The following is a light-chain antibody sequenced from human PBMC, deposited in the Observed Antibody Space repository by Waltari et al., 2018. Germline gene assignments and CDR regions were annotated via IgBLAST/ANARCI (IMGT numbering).Light chain of an antibody. CDR3: SSNAGGHVV. CDR1: SRYFGKSNL. Sequence: QSALTQPASVSGSPGQSTTISCTAASRYFGKSNLVSWFQKYPGKAPTLLIFEVSKRPSGVSHRFAGSKSGNTASLTISGLRTEDEADYYCSSNAGGHVVFGSGTKVTVL. J-gene: IGLJ1*01. CDR2: EVS. V-gene: IGLV2-23*02.